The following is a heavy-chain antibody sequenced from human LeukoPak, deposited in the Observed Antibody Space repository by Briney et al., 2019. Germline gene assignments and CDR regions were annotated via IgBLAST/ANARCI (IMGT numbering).Heavy chain of an antibody. V-gene: IGHV3-33*08. Sequence: GGSLRLSCAASGFTFSNFDMNWVRQAPGKGLEWVAVVWYDESNKYYVDSVKGRFTISRDNSKNTLYLQMNSLRVEDTALYYCAREDSSGAFDIWGQGTMVTVSS. D-gene: IGHD3-22*01. CDR1: GFTFSNFD. J-gene: IGHJ3*02. CDR2: VWYDESNK. CDR3: AREDSSGAFDI.